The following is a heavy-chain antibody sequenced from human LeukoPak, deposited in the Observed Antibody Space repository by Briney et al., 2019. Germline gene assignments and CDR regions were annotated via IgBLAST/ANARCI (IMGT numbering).Heavy chain of an antibody. CDR3: AKGGDVLRYFDWLSKVYFDY. Sequence: GGSLRLSCAASGFTFSSYAMSWVRQAPGKGLEWVSAISGSGGSTYYADSVKGRFTISRDNSKNTLYLQMNSLRAEDTAVCYCAKGGDVLRYFDWLSKVYFDYWGQGTLVTVSS. D-gene: IGHD3-9*01. CDR2: ISGSGGST. J-gene: IGHJ4*02. V-gene: IGHV3-23*01. CDR1: GFTFSSYA.